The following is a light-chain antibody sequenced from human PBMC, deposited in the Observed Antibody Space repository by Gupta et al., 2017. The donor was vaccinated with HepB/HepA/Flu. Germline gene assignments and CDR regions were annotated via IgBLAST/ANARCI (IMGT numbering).Light chain of an antibody. Sequence: DIQMTQSPSSLSASVGDRVTITCRASQSISTSLNWYQQKPGKAPTLLIYVASTLQSGVPSRFSGSGSGTDFTLTISSLQPEDFATYYCQQSDSMPRTFGQGTKVEIK. CDR2: VAS. CDR3: QQSDSMPRT. J-gene: IGKJ1*01. V-gene: IGKV1-39*01. CDR1: QSISTS.